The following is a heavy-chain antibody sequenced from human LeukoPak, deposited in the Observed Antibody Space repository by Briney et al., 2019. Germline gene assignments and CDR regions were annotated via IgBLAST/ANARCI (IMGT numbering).Heavy chain of an antibody. CDR1: GFTFSSYA. Sequence: GGSLRLSCAASGFTFSSYAMSWVRQAPGKGLEWVSAISGSGGSTYYADSVKGRFTISRDNSKNTLYLQMNSLRAEDTAVYYCAKGGVQLWLPAEDYFDYWGQGTLVTVSS. V-gene: IGHV3-23*01. J-gene: IGHJ4*02. CDR3: AKGGVQLWLPAEDYFDY. D-gene: IGHD5-18*01. CDR2: ISGSGGST.